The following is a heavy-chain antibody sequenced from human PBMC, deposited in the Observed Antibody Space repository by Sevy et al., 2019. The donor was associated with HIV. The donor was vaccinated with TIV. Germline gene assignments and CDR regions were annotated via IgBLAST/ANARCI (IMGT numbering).Heavy chain of an antibody. Sequence: GGSLRLSCAASGFTFSSYWMSWVRQAPGKGLEWVANIKQDGSEKYYVDSVKGRFTISRDNAKNSLYLQINSLRAEDTAVYYCAREREDVLRFLEWLSFGAAFDIWGQGTMVTVSS. CDR2: IKQDGSEK. J-gene: IGHJ3*02. V-gene: IGHV3-7*01. D-gene: IGHD3-3*01. CDR1: GFTFSSYW. CDR3: AREREDVLRFLEWLSFGAAFDI.